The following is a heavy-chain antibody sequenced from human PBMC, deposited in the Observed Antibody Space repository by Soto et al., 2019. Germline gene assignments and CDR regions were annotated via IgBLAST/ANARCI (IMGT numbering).Heavy chain of an antibody. CDR2: ISSSSSYI. V-gene: IGHV3-21*01. J-gene: IGHJ4*02. D-gene: IGHD3-22*01. CDR1: GFTFRNYG. CDR3: ARVMYYYDSSGYPY. Sequence: GSLRLSCAASGFTFRNYGMNWVRQAPGKGLEWVSSISSSSSYIYYADSVKGRFTISRDNAKNSLYLQMNSLRAEDTAVYYCARVMYYYDSSGYPYWGQGTLVTVS.